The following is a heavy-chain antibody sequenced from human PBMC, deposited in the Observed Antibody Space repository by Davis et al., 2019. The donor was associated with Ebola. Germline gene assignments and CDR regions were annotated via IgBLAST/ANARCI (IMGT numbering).Heavy chain of an antibody. D-gene: IGHD2-2*01. CDR3: VKGYCSSTSCSRSIWFDC. V-gene: IGHV3-23*01. CDR2: ISGSGDST. J-gene: IGHJ4*02. CDR1: GFTFSRYA. Sequence: GESLKISCAASGFTFSRYAMSWVRQAPGKGLEWVSHISGSGDSTYYADSVKGRFTISRDNSKNTLYLQMSSLRAEDMAVYFCVKGYCSSTSCSRSIWFDCWGQGTLVTVSS.